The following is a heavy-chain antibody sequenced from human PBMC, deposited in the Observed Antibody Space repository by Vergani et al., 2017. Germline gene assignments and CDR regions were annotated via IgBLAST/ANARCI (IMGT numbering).Heavy chain of an antibody. J-gene: IGHJ6*03. V-gene: IGHV3-33*01. CDR1: GFTFSSYG. CDR2: IWYDGSNK. CDR3: AREASTRYMDV. Sequence: QVQLVESAGGVVQPGRSLRLSCAASGFTFSSYGMHWVRQAPGKGLEWVAVIWYDGSNKYYADSVKGRFTISRDNSKNTLYLQMNSLRAEDTAVYYCAREASTRYMDVWGKGTTVTVSS. D-gene: IGHD1-1*01.